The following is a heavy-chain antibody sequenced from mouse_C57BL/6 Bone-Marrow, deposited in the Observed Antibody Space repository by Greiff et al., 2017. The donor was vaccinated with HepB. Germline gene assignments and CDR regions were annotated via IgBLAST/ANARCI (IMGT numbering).Heavy chain of an antibody. Sequence: VQLQQSGTVLARPGASAKMSCKTSGYTFTSYWMHWVKQRPGQGLEWIGAIYPGNSDTSYNQKFKGKAKLTAVTSASTAYMELSSLTNEDSAVYYCTRFFITTVVATPYWYFDVWGTGTTVTVSS. V-gene: IGHV1-5*01. CDR1: GYTFTSYW. CDR2: IYPGNSDT. J-gene: IGHJ1*03. CDR3: TRFFITTVVATPYWYFDV. D-gene: IGHD1-1*01.